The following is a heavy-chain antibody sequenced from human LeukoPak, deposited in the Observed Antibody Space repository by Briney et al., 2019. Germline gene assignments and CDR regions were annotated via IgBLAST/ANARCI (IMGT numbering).Heavy chain of an antibody. Sequence: SETLSLTCTVSGASVSSASYWTWFGRPQGKGVEWFAHIYNGVNTNYNPSIKSRITMSVDTSKNQFSLRLNSVTAADTAVYYCARSRAFNSGAFDPWGQGSLVTVSS. CDR1: GASVSSASY. D-gene: IGHD1-26*01. J-gene: IGHJ5*02. CDR2: IYNGVNT. CDR3: ARSRAFNSGAFDP. V-gene: IGHV4-61*01.